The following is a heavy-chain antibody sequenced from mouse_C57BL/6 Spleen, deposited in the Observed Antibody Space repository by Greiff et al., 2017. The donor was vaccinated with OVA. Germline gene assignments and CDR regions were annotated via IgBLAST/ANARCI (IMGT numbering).Heavy chain of an antibody. CDR1: GYAFSSSW. Sequence: QVHVKQSGPELVKPGASVKISCKASGYAFSSSWMNWVKQRPGKGLEWIGRLYPGDGDTNYNGKFKGKATLTADKSSSPAYMQLSSLTSEDSAVYFCARLDYDYDPFAYWGQGTLVTVSA. CDR2: LYPGDGDT. CDR3: ARLDYDYDPFAY. V-gene: IGHV1-82*01. J-gene: IGHJ3*01. D-gene: IGHD2-4*01.